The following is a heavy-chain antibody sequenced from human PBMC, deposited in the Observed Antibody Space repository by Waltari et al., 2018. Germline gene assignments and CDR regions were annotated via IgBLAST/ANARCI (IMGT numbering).Heavy chain of an antibody. CDR2: ISDSGVIT. CDR1: GFNFISDA. CDR3: ARHLYSIDYLELGY. J-gene: IGHJ4*02. D-gene: IGHD3-22*01. V-gene: IGHV3-23*01. Sequence: EVHLLESGGGLAQPGGSLRLSCAASGFNFISDAMSWVRQAPGKGLEWVSGISDSGVITKYADSVKGRFTVSRDNSKNIVFLQLNSLRAEDTAIYYCARHLYSIDYLELGYWGQGTLVTVSS.